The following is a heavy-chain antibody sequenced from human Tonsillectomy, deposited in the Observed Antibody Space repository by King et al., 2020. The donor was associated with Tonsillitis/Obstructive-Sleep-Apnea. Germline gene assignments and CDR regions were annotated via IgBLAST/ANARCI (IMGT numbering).Heavy chain of an antibody. V-gene: IGHV3-7*01. CDR2: INPDGREK. J-gene: IGHJ4*02. D-gene: IGHD3-16*01. Sequence: QLVQSGGGLVQPGGSLRLSCAASGFTFTTYWMSWVRQAPGKGLEWMANINPDGREKYYVDSVKGRFTISRDNAKNSVYLQMNSLRADDTAVYYCATFYAYWGQGTPGTVSS. CDR1: GFTFTTYW. CDR3: ATFYAY.